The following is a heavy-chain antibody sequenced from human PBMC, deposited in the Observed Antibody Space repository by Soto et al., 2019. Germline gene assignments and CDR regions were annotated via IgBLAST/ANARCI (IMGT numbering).Heavy chain of an antibody. Sequence: SETLSLTCTVSGGSISSYYWSWIRQPPGKGLEWIGYIYYSGSTNYNPSLKSRVTISVDTSKNQFSLKLSSVTAADTAVYYGARWSSGWYYFDYWGQGTLVTVSS. J-gene: IGHJ4*02. V-gene: IGHV4-59*01. D-gene: IGHD6-19*01. CDR1: GGSISSYY. CDR2: IYYSGST. CDR3: ARWSSGWYYFDY.